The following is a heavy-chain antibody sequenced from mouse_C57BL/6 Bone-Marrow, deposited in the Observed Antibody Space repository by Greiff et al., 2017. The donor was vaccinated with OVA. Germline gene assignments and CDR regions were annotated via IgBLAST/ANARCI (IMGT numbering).Heavy chain of an antibody. V-gene: IGHV1-69*01. CDR3: ARRGAPYYFDY. CDR2: IDPSVSYT. J-gene: IGHJ2*01. Sequence: VQLQQPGAELVMPGASVKLSCKASGYTFTSYWMHWVKQRPGQGLEWIGEIDPSVSYTNYNQKFKGKSTLTVDKSSSTAYMQLSSLTSEDSAVYYCARRGAPYYFDYWGQGTTLTVSS. CDR1: GYTFTSYW.